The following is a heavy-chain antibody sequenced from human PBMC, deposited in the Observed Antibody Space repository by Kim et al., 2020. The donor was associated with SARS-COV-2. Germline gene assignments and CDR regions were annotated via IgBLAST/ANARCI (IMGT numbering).Heavy chain of an antibody. CDR3: AKVSVAGGYYYYGMDV. CDR2: ISASGGYT. Sequence: GGSLRLSCAASGFTFDNYAMSWVRQAPGKGLELVSTISASGGYTYYTDSVKGRFSISRDNSKNTLYLQMNSLRAEDTAGYYCAKVSVAGGYYYYGMDVWG. D-gene: IGHD6-19*01. CDR1: GFTFDNYA. V-gene: IGHV3-23*01. J-gene: IGHJ6*01.